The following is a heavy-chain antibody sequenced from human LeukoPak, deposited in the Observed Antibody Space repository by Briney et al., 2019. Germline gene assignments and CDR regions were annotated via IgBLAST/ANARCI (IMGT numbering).Heavy chain of an antibody. CDR3: AREDYGGNPSTY. V-gene: IGHV3-11*05. J-gene: IGHJ4*02. Sequence: GGSLRLSCAASGFTFSDYYMSWIRQAPGKGLEWISYISSSSSYTNYADSVKGRFTISRDNAKNSLYLQMNSLRAEDTAVYYCAREDYGGNPSTYWGQGTLVTVSS. CDR2: ISSSSSYT. D-gene: IGHD4-23*01. CDR1: GFTFSDYY.